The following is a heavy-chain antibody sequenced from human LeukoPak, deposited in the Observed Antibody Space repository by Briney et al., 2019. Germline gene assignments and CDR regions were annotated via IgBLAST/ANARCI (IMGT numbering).Heavy chain of an antibody. J-gene: IGHJ4*02. CDR3: VRWRSGDYLDS. CDR1: GFTFSSYG. Sequence: PGGSLRLSCVASGFTFSSYGMSWVRQTPGKGLEWVSGIGGTGGNTNYADSVKGRFTISRDNSKKTLYLQMNSLRAEDTAVYYCVRWRSGDYLDSWGQGTLVTVS. D-gene: IGHD4-17*01. CDR2: IGGTGGNT. V-gene: IGHV3-23*01.